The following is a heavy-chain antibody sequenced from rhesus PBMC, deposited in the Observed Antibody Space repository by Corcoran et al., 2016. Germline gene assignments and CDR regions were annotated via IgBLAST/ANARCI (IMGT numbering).Heavy chain of an antibody. CDR2: CSGRRGST. J-gene: IGHJ4*01. CDR1: GGSISSSNW. Sequence: QVQLQESGPGLVKPSETLSLTCAVSGGSISSSNWWSWISQPPGKGLEWIWYCSGRRGSTYYNPSLQRRVTISTDTSKNQFSLKLSSVTAADTAVYYCAREAEHSGSWNTFDYWGQGVLVTVSS. D-gene: IGHD6-25*01. V-gene: IGHV4-65*01. CDR3: AREAEHSGSWNTFDY.